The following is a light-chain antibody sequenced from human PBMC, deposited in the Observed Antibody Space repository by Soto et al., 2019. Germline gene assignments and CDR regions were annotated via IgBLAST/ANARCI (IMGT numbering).Light chain of an antibody. CDR3: TSFAGNLDWV. CDR1: SSDVGGYNF. CDR2: YVT. J-gene: IGLJ3*02. V-gene: IGLV2-8*01. Sequence: QSALTQPPSASGSPGQSVTISCTGTSSDVGGYNFVSWYQQHPGKAPKLIIYYVTERASGVPDRFSGSKSGSTASLTVSGLQAADEADYYCTSFAGNLDWVFGGGTKLTVL.